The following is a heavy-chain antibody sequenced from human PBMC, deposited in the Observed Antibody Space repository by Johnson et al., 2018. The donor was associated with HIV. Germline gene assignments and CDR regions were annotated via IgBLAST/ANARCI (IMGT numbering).Heavy chain of an antibody. CDR1: GFTFSDYY. Sequence: QVQLVESGGGLVKPGGSPRLSCAASGFTFSDYYMSWIRQAPGKGLEWVAFIRYDGSNKYYADSVKGRFTISRDNSKNTLYLQMHSLRAEDTAVYYCARLRGAFDIWGQGTMVTVSS. CDR3: ARLRGAFDI. CDR2: IRYDGSNK. J-gene: IGHJ3*02. V-gene: IGHV3-30*02.